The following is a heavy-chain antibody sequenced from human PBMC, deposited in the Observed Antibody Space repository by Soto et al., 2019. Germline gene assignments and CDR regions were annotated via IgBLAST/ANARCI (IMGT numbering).Heavy chain of an antibody. CDR1: GFTFSSYA. D-gene: IGHD6-6*01. J-gene: IGHJ4*02. CDR2: ISGSGGST. V-gene: IGHV3-23*01. Sequence: EVQLLESGGGLVQPGGSLRLSCAASGFTFSSYAMSWVRQAPGKGLEWVSAISGSGGSTYYADSVKGRFTISRDNSKNTLYLQMNSLRAEDTVVYYCAKAHKYSSSSYYFDYWGQGTLVTVSS. CDR3: AKAHKYSSSSYYFDY.